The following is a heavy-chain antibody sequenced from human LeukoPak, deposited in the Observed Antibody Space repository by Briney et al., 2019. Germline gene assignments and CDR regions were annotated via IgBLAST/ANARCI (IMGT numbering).Heavy chain of an antibody. CDR3: ARGFKDSSGYYPLYYYYGMDV. Sequence: SQTLSLTCTVSGGSISSGDYYWSWIRQPPGKGLEWIGYIYYSGSTYYNPSLKSRVTISVDTSKNQFSLKLCSVTAADTAVYYCARGFKDSSGYYPLYYYYGMDVWGQGTTVTVSS. CDR2: IYYSGST. CDR1: GGSISSGDYY. V-gene: IGHV4-30-4*01. J-gene: IGHJ6*02. D-gene: IGHD3-22*01.